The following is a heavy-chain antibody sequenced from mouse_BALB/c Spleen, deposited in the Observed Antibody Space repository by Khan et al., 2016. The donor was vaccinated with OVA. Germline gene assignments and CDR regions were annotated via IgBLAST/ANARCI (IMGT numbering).Heavy chain of an antibody. CDR3: AREGDDGGLAY. D-gene: IGHD2-3*01. CDR2: ISNRGATT. Sequence: EVELVESGGGLVQPGGSLKLSCATSGFTFSDYYMYWVRQTPEKRLEWVAYISNRGATTYYPDTLRGRFTISRDNAKNTLYLQMSRLKSEDTAIYFCAREGDDGGLAYWGQGTLVTVPA. CDR1: GFTFSDYY. J-gene: IGHJ3*01. V-gene: IGHV5-12*02.